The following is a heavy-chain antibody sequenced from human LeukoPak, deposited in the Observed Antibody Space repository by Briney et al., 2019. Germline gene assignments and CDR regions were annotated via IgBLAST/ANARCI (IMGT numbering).Heavy chain of an antibody. Sequence: PSETLSLTCTASGGSISSSSYDWGWIRQPPGKGLEWIGSIYYSWSTSYTPSLQTRVPISVDTSKNQFSLKLSSVTAADTAVYYCARHYGCTNGVCYTLFDYWGQGTLVTVSS. J-gene: IGHJ4*02. CDR2: IYYSWST. V-gene: IGHV4-39*01. CDR1: GGSISSSSYD. D-gene: IGHD2-8*01. CDR3: ARHYGCTNGVCYTLFDY.